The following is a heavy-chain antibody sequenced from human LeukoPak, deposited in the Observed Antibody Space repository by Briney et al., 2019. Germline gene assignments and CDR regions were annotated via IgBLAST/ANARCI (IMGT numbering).Heavy chain of an antibody. D-gene: IGHD5-12*01. J-gene: IGHJ6*03. CDR2: ISAYNGNT. V-gene: IGHV1-18*01. CDR1: GYTFTSYG. Sequence: ASVKVSCKASGYTFTSYGISWVRQAPGQGLKWMGWISAYNGNTNYAQKLQGRVTMTTDTSTSTAYMELRSLRSDDTAVYYCAREVATIAYYYYYYMDVWGKGTTVTVSS. CDR3: AREVATIAYYYYYYMDV.